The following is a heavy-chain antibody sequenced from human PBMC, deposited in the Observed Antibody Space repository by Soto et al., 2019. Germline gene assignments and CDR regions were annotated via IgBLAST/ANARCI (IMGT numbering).Heavy chain of an antibody. CDR2: ISGYDGHT. Sequence: QVQLVQSGAEVRKPGASVKVSCKASGYTFTTYGITWVRQAPGQGLEWMGWISGYDGHTNYAQKFKCRIIMPTDTTTSTVYMDLRSLRSHNTAVYYCAREGDMPYYYYGLDVWGQGTTVTVSS. V-gene: IGHV1-18*01. CDR1: GYTFTTYG. CDR3: AREGDMPYYYYGLDV. D-gene: IGHD3-16*01. J-gene: IGHJ6*02.